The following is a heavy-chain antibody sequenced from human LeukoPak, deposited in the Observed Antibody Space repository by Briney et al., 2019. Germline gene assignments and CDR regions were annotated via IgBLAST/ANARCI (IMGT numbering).Heavy chain of an antibody. V-gene: IGHV3-53*01. Sequence: GGSLKLSCAASGFTVSSNYMSWVRQAPGKGLEWGSVIYSGGSTYYADSVKGRFTISRDNSKNTLYLQMNSLRAEDTAVYYCARVGQAAEYYFDYWGQGTLVTVSS. CDR1: GFTVSSNY. CDR3: ARVGQAAEYYFDY. CDR2: IYSGGST. D-gene: IGHD6-13*01. J-gene: IGHJ4*02.